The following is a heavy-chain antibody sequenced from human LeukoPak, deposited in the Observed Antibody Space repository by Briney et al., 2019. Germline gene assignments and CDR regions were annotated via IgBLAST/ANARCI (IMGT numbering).Heavy chain of an antibody. CDR1: GFTFDDYA. D-gene: IGHD3-22*01. Sequence: GGSLRLSCAASGFTFDDYAMHWVRQAPGKGLEWVSGISWNSGSMGYADSVKGRFTISRDNAKNSLYLQMNSLRAEDTALYYCAKDSYDSSGYSLFDYWGQGTLVTVSS. V-gene: IGHV3-9*01. CDR2: ISWNSGSM. J-gene: IGHJ4*02. CDR3: AKDSYDSSGYSLFDY.